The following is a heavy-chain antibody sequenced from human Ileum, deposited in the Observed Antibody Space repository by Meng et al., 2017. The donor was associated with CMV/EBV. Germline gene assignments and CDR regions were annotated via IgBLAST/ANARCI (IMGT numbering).Heavy chain of an antibody. Sequence: GESLKISCAASGFTFSGYSMNWVRQAPGKGLEWVAVIRSSGGHIYYADSMKGRFTISRDKAKNTLYLQMNSLRTEDTVVYYCAKSVYRRGVTGSCDYWGQGTLVTVSS. D-gene: IGHD3-10*01. CDR2: IRSSGGHI. CDR3: AKSVYRRGVTGSCDY. J-gene: IGHJ4*02. V-gene: IGHV3-21*01. CDR1: GFTFSGYS.